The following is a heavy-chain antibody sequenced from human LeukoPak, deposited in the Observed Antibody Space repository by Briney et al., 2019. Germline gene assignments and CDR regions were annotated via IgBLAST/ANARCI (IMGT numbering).Heavy chain of an antibody. Sequence: GGSLRLSCAASGFTFITYGMHWVRQAPGKGLEWVALIWFEGSKRYYGDSLKGRFTVSRDNSKNTLYLQVDSLRAEDTAVYYCARCTGGSCVFDYWGQGTLVTVSS. CDR1: GFTFITYG. CDR3: ARCTGGSCVFDY. J-gene: IGHJ4*02. CDR2: IWFEGSKR. D-gene: IGHD2-8*02. V-gene: IGHV3-33*01.